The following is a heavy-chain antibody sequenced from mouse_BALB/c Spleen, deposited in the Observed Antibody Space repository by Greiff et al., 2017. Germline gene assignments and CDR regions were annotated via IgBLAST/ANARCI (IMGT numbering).Heavy chain of an antibody. V-gene: IGHV5-9-4*01. CDR3: ARWGYYGYFDY. D-gene: IGHD1-1*01. J-gene: IGHJ2*01. CDR1: GFTFSSYA. CDR2: ISSGGSYT. Sequence: EVKLMESGGGLVKPGGSLKLSCAASGFTFSSYAMSWVRQSPEKRLEWVAEISSGGSYTYYPDTVTGRFTISRDNAKNTLYLEMSSLRSEDTAMYYCARWGYYGYFDYWGQGTTLTVSS.